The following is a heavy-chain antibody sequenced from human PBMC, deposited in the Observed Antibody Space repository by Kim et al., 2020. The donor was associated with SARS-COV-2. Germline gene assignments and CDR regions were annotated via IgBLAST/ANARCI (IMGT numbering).Heavy chain of an antibody. Sequence: GGSLRLSCAASGFTFSSYGMHWVRQAPGKGLEWVAVISYDGSNKYYADSVKGRFTISRDNSKNTLYLQMNSLRAEDTAVYYCAKDRGYSYGHYYYYYGM. J-gene: IGHJ6*01. V-gene: IGHV3-30*18. CDR1: GFTFSSYG. D-gene: IGHD5-18*01. CDR2: ISYDGSNK. CDR3: AKDRGYSYGHYYYYYGM.